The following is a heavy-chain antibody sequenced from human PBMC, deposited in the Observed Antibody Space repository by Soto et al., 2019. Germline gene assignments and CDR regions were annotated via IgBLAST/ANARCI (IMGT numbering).Heavy chain of an antibody. CDR1: GFKFRSYA. CDR2: ISENGKNT. J-gene: IGHJ6*02. Sequence: EVQLLESGGGLVQPGGSLRLSCAASGFKFRSYAMAWVRQAPGKGLEWGSGISENGKNTNYADSVRGRFTISRNNSGNTLELLMLSLRAEDTAIYYCAKDRATIFGVVWKYGMDVWGQGTTVSVSS. CDR3: AKDRATIFGVVWKYGMDV. D-gene: IGHD3-3*01. V-gene: IGHV3-23*01.